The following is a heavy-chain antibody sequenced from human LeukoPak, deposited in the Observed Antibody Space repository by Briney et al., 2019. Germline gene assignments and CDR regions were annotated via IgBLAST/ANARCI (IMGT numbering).Heavy chain of an antibody. CDR1: GGSISSGSYY. J-gene: IGHJ4*02. D-gene: IGHD1-26*01. V-gene: IGHV4-61*02. Sequence: SETLSLTCTVSGGSISSGSYYWSWIRQPAGKGLEWIGRIYTSGSTNCNPSLKSRVTISVDTSKNQFSLKLSSVTAADTAVYYCARDWIGGSYDHWGQGTLVTVSS. CDR3: ARDWIGGSYDH. CDR2: IYTSGST.